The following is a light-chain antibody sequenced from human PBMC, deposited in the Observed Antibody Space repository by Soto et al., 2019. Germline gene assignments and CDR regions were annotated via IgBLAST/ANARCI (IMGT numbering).Light chain of an antibody. CDR3: QQYNGDPWT. Sequence: DIQMTQSPSTLSASVGDRVTITCRASQSISSWLAWYQQKPGKAPKLLMYDASSLDSGVPSRFSGSGSGTEFTLTISSLQPDDFATYYCQQYNGDPWTFGQGTKVEIK. V-gene: IGKV1-5*01. CDR2: DAS. J-gene: IGKJ1*01. CDR1: QSISSW.